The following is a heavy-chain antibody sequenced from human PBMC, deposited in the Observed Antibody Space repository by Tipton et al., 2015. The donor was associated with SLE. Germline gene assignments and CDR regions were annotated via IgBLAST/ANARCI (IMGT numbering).Heavy chain of an antibody. V-gene: IGHV3-30*04. CDR3: ARVPPSITMVLVIVPHLDY. D-gene: IGHD3-22*01. J-gene: IGHJ4*02. CDR2: VSYDGSNK. Sequence: SLRLSCAASGFTFSSYAMHWVRQAPGKGLEWVAVVSYDGSNKDYAGSVKGRFTISRDNSKNTLYLQMNSLRAEDTAIYYCARVPPSITMVLVIVPHLDYWGQGTLVTVSS. CDR1: GFTFSSYA.